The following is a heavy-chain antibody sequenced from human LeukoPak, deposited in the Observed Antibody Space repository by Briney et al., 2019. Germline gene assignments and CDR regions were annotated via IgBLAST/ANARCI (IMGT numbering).Heavy chain of an antibody. V-gene: IGHV4-4*07. Sequence: KPSETLSITCSVSGASISSRYWSWIRQPAGKGMEWIGRVYTRGSTQYNPSLKSRVIMSIDTSRNQFSLRLNSVTAADTAVYYCARAKGRDVVATRERYFDLWGRGILVTVS. CDR2: VYTRGST. J-gene: IGHJ2*01. D-gene: IGHD2-21*02. CDR3: ARAKGRDVVATRERYFDL. CDR1: GASISSRY.